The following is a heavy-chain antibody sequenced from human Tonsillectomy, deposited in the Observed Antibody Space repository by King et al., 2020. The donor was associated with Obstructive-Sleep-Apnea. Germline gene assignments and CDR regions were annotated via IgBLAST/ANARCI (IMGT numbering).Heavy chain of an antibody. J-gene: IGHJ4*02. CDR2: SYYSGST. V-gene: IGHV4-39*07. CDR1: GGSISSSSYY. D-gene: IGHD1-26*01. CDR3: ARPNSVGAFDN. Sequence: QLQESGPGLVKPSETLSLTCSVSGGSISSSSYYWGWIRQPPGKGLEWIGASYYSGSTNCNPAPKRRVTISEDTSKNQFSLKLSSVPAADTAVYYCARPNSVGAFDNWGQGTLVTVSS.